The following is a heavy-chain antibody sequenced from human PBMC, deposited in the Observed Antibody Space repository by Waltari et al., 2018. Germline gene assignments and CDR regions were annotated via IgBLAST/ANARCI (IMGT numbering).Heavy chain of an antibody. D-gene: IGHD6-13*01. Sequence: EVQLVESGGGLVKPGGSLRLSCAASGFSFRTSTMHWVRQVPGKGWEWVSSISSGSSYIYYTDSVKVRFTISRDNTKNSLYLQMNSLRAEDTAVYYCARDGGEQRLVPWGQGTLVTVSS. CDR2: ISSGSSYI. CDR3: ARDGGEQRLVP. CDR1: GFSFRTST. J-gene: IGHJ4*02. V-gene: IGHV3-21*06.